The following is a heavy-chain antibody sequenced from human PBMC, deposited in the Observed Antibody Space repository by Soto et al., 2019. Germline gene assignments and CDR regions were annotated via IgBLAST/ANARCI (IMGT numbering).Heavy chain of an antibody. CDR2: ISAYNGNT. D-gene: IGHD3-10*01. J-gene: IGHJ4*02. V-gene: IGHV1-18*01. Sequence: PSVKVSCKASGYTFTSYGIGWVRQAPGQGLEWMGWISAYNGNTNYAQKLQGRVTMTTDTSTSTAYMELRSLRSDDTAVYYCARREVYYYGSGSYYNRDYFDYWGQGTLVTVSS. CDR3: ARREVYYYGSGSYYNRDYFDY. CDR1: GYTFTSYG.